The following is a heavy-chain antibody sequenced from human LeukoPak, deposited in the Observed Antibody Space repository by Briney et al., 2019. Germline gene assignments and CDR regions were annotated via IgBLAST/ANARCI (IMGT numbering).Heavy chain of an antibody. CDR1: GYTFTSYG. CDR2: ISAYNGNT. Sequence: ASVKVSCKASGYTFTSYGISWVRQAPGQGLEWMGWISAYNGNTNYAQKFQGRVTITADKSTSTAYMELSSLRSEDTAVYYCARVFMVRGVIIYWFDPWGQGTLVTVSS. J-gene: IGHJ5*02. D-gene: IGHD3-10*01. CDR3: ARVFMVRGVIIYWFDP. V-gene: IGHV1-18*01.